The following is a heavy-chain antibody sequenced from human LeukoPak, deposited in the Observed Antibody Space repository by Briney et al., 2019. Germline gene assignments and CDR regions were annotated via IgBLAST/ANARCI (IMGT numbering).Heavy chain of an antibody. V-gene: IGHV1-69*05. Sequence: ASVKVSCKASGGTFSSYAISWVRQAPGQGLEWMGGIIPIFGTANYAQKFQGRVTITTDESTSTAYMELSSLRSEDTAVYYCARGAEPYLLLGYCSSTSCYGLRYWGQGTLVTVSS. CDR1: GGTFSSYA. J-gene: IGHJ4*02. D-gene: IGHD2-2*01. CDR3: ARGAEPYLLLGYCSSTSCYGLRY. CDR2: IIPIFGTA.